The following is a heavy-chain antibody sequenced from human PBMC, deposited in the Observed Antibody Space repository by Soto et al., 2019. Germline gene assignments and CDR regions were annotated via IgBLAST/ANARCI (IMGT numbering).Heavy chain of an antibody. J-gene: IGHJ4*02. CDR3: ARAPQSVAGAGNWY. D-gene: IGHD6-13*01. Sequence: QVQLVQSGAEVKKPGASVKVSCKASGYTFTSYGISWVRQAPGRGREWMGRISGYNGDTNYAQKYQGRVNMTTESSTSTAYMELKSLRSVGTAVYYCARAPQSVAGAGNWYWGQGALVTVSS. CDR2: ISGYNGDT. V-gene: IGHV1-18*01. CDR1: GYTFTSYG.